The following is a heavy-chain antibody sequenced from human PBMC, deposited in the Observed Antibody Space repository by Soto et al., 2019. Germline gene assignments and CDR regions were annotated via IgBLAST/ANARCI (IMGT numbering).Heavy chain of an antibody. Sequence: GGSLRLSCAASGFTVSSNYMSWVRQAPGKGLEWVSVIYSGGSTYYADSGKGRFTISRNNSKNTLYLQMNSLRAEDTAVYYCASAARNYYYDYYMDVWGKGTTVTVSS. D-gene: IGHD1-1*01. V-gene: IGHV3-53*04. CDR3: ASAARNYYYDYYMDV. J-gene: IGHJ6*03. CDR1: GFTVSSNY. CDR2: IYSGGST.